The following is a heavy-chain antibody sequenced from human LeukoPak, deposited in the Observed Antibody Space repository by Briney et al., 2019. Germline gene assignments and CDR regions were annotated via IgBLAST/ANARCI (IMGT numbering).Heavy chain of an antibody. CDR2: IYTSGST. CDR1: GGSISSGSYF. V-gene: IGHV4-61*02. D-gene: IGHD2/OR15-2a*01. CDR3: ARAVVLFTDDAFDI. Sequence: SEALSLTCTVSGGSISSGSYFWSWIRQPAGKGLEWIGRIYTSGSTNYNPSLKSRVTISVDTSKNQFSLKLSSVTAADTAVYYCARAVVLFTDDAFDIWGQGTMVTVSS. J-gene: IGHJ3*02.